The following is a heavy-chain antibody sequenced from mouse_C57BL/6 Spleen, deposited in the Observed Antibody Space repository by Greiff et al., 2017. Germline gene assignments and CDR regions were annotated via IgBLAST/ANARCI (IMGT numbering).Heavy chain of an antibody. CDR3: ARQKLAFFDY. CDR2: ISGGGGNT. J-gene: IGHJ2*01. CDR1: GFTFSSYT. D-gene: IGHD4-1*01. V-gene: IGHV5-9*01. Sequence: EVQLVESGGGLVKPGGSLKLSCAASGFTFSSYTMSWVRQTPEKRLEWVATISGGGGNTYYPDSVKGRFTISRDNAKNTLYLQMSSLRSEDTALYYCARQKLAFFDYWGQGTTRTVSS.